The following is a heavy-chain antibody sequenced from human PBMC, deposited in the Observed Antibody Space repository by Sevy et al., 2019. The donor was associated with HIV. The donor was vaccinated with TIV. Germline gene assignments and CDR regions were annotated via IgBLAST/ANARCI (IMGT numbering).Heavy chain of an antibody. D-gene: IGHD3-10*01. CDR1: GFTFSSYN. CDR2: ISSNIRTI. J-gene: IGHJ6*03. V-gene: IGHV3-48*02. CDR3: ARSSIYNYMEH. Sequence: GGSLRLSCAASGFTFSSYNMNWVRQAPGKGLEWISYISSNIRTIYYADSVKGRFTISRDNAKNSLYVQMNSLRDEDTAVYYCARSSIYNYMEHWGKGTTVTVSS.